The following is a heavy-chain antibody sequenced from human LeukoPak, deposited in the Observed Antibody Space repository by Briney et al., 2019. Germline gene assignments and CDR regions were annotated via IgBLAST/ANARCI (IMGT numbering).Heavy chain of an antibody. CDR3: ARVADSGYYPYYFDY. Sequence: PSETLFLTCTVSGGSISSYYWSWIRQPPGKGLEWIGYIYYSGSTNYNPSLKSRVTISVDTSKNQFSLKLSSVTAADTAVYYCARVADSGYYPYYFDYWGQGTLVTVSS. CDR2: IYYSGST. V-gene: IGHV4-59*01. CDR1: GGSISSYY. D-gene: IGHD3-22*01. J-gene: IGHJ4*02.